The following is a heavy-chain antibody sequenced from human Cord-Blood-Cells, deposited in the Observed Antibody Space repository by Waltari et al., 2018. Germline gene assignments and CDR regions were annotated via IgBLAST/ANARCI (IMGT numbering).Heavy chain of an antibody. J-gene: IGHJ4*02. D-gene: IGHD5-12*01. V-gene: IGHV1-2*04. CDR2: INPNRGGT. CDR1: GYSFTGYY. CDR3: ARGGSGYSGYHEFLFDD. Sequence: QVQLVQSGAEVKKPGASVKVSCKASGYSFTGYYMHCVRLAPGQGLEWMGWINPNRGGTNYAQKFQGWVTMTRDTSISTAYMELSRLRSDDTAVYYCARGGSGYSGYHEFLFDDWGQGTLVTVSS.